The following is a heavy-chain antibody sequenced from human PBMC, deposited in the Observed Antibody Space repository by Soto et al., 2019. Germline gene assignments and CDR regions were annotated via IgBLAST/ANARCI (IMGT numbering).Heavy chain of an antibody. J-gene: IGHJ5*01. Sequence: SETLSLTCTVSGGSISSSSYYWGWIRQPPGQALEWMGFIFYSGTTYYNSSLKSRVTISVDTSKNQFSLKLSSVTVADTAVYYCARRAGFCSGGSCFDSWGQGSLVTV. V-gene: IGHV4-39*01. CDR2: IFYSGTT. D-gene: IGHD2-15*01. CDR3: ARRAGFCSGGSCFDS. CDR1: GGSISSSSYY.